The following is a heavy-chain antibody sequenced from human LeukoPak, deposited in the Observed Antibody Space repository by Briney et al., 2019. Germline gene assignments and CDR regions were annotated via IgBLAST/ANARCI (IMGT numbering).Heavy chain of an antibody. Sequence: ASVKVSCKASGYTFTSYYMHWVRQAPGQGLEWMGVIYPGTGDTTFAQTFQGRVTMTRDTSTDTVYMELTSLRSEDTAVYYCATWGVMTAVFDYWAREPWSPSPQ. CDR2: IYPGTGDT. V-gene: IGHV1-46*01. CDR3: ATWGVMTAVFDY. CDR1: GYTFTSYY. D-gene: IGHD2-21*02. J-gene: IGHJ4*02.